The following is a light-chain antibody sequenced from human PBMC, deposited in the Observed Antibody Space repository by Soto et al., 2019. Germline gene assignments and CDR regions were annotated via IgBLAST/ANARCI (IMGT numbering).Light chain of an antibody. CDR3: QQYSNSPSFT. CDR1: QDIRNY. CDR2: DAS. V-gene: IGKV1-33*01. Sequence: DLQMTQSPSSLSASIGDRVTITCQASQDIRNYLNWYQHKAGKAPQLLIFDASNLQRGVPSRFSRSGSGTDFTFTISSLQPEDIATYSCQQYSNSPSFTFGPGTKVDIK. J-gene: IGKJ3*01.